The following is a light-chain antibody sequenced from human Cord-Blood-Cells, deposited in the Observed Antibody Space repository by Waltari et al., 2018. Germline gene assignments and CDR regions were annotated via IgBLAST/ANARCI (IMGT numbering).Light chain of an antibody. Sequence: EIVLTQSPATLSLSPGDRATLSCRASQSVSSYLAWYQQKPGQAPRLLIYDASNTATGIPARFSGSGSGTDFTLTISSLEPEDFAVYYCQQRSNWPPLTFGGGTKVEIK. CDR1: QSVSSY. CDR2: DAS. J-gene: IGKJ4*01. V-gene: IGKV3-11*01. CDR3: QQRSNWPPLT.